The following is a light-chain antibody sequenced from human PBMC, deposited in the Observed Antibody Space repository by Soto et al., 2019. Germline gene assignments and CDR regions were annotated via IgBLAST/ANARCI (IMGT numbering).Light chain of an antibody. V-gene: IGKV3-20*01. CDR1: QSVSSSY. CDR3: QHYGSSPPYT. CDR2: GAS. Sequence: IVLTQSPGTLSLSPGERATLSCRASQSVSSSYLAWYQQKPGQAPRLLLYGASSRATGIPDRFSGSGSGTDFTLTISRLEAEDSAVYYCQHYGSSPPYTFGQGTKVDIK. J-gene: IGKJ2*01.